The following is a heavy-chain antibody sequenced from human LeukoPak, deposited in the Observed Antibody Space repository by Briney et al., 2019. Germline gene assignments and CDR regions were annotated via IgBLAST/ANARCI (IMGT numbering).Heavy chain of an antibody. Sequence: SETLSLTFTVSGGSISSSTYYWGWIRQPPGKGLEGLGYIYYSGNTHYNPSLETRVTLSVDTSKSHLSLKLKSVTPGHGAVFYCARAHWGSSSWYGNWFGAWGQGAPV. D-gene: IGHD6-13*01. CDR1: GGSISSSTYY. CDR2: IYYSGNT. CDR3: ARAHWGSSSWYGNWFGA. J-gene: IGHJ5*02. V-gene: IGHV4-61*05.